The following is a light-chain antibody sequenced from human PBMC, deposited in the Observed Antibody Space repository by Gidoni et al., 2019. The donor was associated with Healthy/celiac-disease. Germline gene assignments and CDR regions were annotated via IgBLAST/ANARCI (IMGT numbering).Light chain of an antibody. CDR2: DAS. Sequence: EIVLTQSPATLSSSPGEGATLSCGASQSVSSSYLDWYQQKPGLAPRLLIYDASSRATGIPDRFSGSGSGTDFTLTISRLEPEDFAVYYCQQYGSSSITFGQGTRLEIK. CDR1: QSVSSSY. J-gene: IGKJ5*01. V-gene: IGKV3D-20*01. CDR3: QQYGSSSIT.